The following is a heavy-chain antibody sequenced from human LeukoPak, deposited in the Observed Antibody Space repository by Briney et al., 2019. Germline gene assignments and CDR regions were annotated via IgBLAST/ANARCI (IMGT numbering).Heavy chain of an antibody. CDR2: IYYTGNT. CDR1: GGSISSSSYY. V-gene: IGHV4-39*01. Sequence: SETLSLTCTVSGGSISSSSYYWGWIRQPPGKGLEWIRSIYYTGNTYYNPSLKSRVTISVDTSKNQFSLKLSSVTAADTAVYFCARKPGSGSYYLDVWGKGTTVIVSS. D-gene: IGHD3-10*01. J-gene: IGHJ6*04. CDR3: ARKPGSGSYYLDV.